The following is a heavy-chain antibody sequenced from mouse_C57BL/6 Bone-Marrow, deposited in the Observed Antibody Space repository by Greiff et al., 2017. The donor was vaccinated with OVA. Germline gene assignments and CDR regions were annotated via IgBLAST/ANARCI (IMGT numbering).Heavy chain of an antibody. CDR2: IDPENGDT. V-gene: IGHV14-4*01. CDR1: GFNIKDDY. J-gene: IGHJ4*01. Sequence: EVQLQESGAELVRPGASVKLSCTASGFNIKDDYMHWVKQRPEQGLEWIGWIDPENGDTEYASKFQGKATITADTSSNTAYVQLSSLTSEDTAVYYCTPDAMDYWGQGTSVTVSS. CDR3: TPDAMDY.